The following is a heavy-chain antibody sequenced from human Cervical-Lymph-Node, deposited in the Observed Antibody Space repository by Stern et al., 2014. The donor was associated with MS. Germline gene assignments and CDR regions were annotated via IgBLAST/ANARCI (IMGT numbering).Heavy chain of an antibody. CDR1: GGTFSNYA. J-gene: IGHJ6*02. CDR2: IDPRVCKT. Sequence: VQLVESGAEVKKPGASVKVSCKASGGTFSNYATSWVRQAPGQGLEWMGGIDPRVCKTNYAQAFQGRVTITADESASNAYLELSRLRSEDTAVYYGASPLAATSVPFGYYGMDVWGQGTTVTVS. V-gene: IGHV1-69*01. CDR3: ASPLAATSVPFGYYGMDV. D-gene: IGHD4-17*01.